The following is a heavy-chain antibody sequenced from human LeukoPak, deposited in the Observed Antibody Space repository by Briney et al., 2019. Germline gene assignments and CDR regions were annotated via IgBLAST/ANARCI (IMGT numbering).Heavy chain of an antibody. CDR2: IKSKTDGGTT. Sequence: GGSLRLSCAASGFTFSNAWMSWVRQAPGKGLEWVGRIKSKTDGGTTDYAAPVKGRFTISRDDSKNTLYLQMNSLKTEDTAVYYCTTDVFRGFTQLGYYYYYGMDVWGQGTTVTVSS. V-gene: IGHV3-15*01. CDR1: GFTFSNAW. J-gene: IGHJ6*02. CDR3: TTDVFRGFTQLGYYYYYGMDV. D-gene: IGHD1-1*01.